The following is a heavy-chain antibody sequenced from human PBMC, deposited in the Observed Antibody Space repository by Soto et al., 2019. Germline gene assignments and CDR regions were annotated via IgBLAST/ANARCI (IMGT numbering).Heavy chain of an antibody. CDR2: IIPIFGTA. CDR3: AITYKRALVVKYYFDY. J-gene: IGHJ4*02. D-gene: IGHD2-15*01. V-gene: IGHV1-69*01. CDR1: GGTFSSYA. Sequence: QVQLVQSGAEVKKPGSSVKVSCKASGGTFSSYAISWVRQAPGQGLEWMGGIIPIFGTANYAQKFQGRVTITADESTSTAYMELSSLRSEDTAVYYCAITYKRALVVKYYFDYWGQGTLVTVSS.